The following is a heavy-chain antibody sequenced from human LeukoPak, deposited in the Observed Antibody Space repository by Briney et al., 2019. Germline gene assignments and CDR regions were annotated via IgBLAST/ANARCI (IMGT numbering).Heavy chain of an antibody. CDR2: ISVSGTYI. Sequence: GGSLRLSCAASGFTFSRNGMAWVRQAPGKGLEWVSSISVSGTYIYYSDSVKGRFTISRDNAKNSLYLQMNSLRAEDTAVYYCARGLHFRVYDSSDYYPYWGQGTLVTVSS. D-gene: IGHD3-22*01. CDR3: ARGLHFRVYDSSDYYPY. CDR1: GFTFSRNG. J-gene: IGHJ4*02. V-gene: IGHV3-21*01.